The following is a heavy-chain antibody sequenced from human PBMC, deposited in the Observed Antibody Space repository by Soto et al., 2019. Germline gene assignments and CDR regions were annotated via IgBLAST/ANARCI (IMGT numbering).Heavy chain of an antibody. CDR2: ISGSDGKT. CDR1: GFSFGSYA. J-gene: IGHJ4*02. CDR3: ARWSYLDY. V-gene: IGHV3-23*01. D-gene: IGHD3-3*01. Sequence: GSLRLSCAASGFSFGSYALGWVRQAPGKGLEWVSTISGSDGKTFYADSVKGRFSISRDTSQSTLYLQMNSLRADDTAMYYCARWSYLDYWGQGTRVTVSS.